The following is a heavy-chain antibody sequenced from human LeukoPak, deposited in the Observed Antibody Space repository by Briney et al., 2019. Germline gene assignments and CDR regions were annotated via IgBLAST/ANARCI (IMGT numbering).Heavy chain of an antibody. CDR3: ARHNPYYYYMDV. J-gene: IGHJ6*03. Sequence: SETLSLTCAVYGGSFSGYYWSWIRQPPGKGLEWIGEINHSGSTNYNPSLTSRVTISVDTSKNQFSLKLSSVTAADTAVYYCARHNPYYYYMDVWGKGTTVTISS. CDR1: GGSFSGYY. CDR2: INHSGST. V-gene: IGHV4-34*01.